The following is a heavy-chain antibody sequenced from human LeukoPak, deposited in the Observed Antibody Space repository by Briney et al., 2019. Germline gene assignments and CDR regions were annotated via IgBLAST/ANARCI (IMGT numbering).Heavy chain of an antibody. V-gene: IGHV3-21*01. CDR1: GFTFSSYS. Sequence: GGSLRLSCAASGFTFSSYSMNWVRQAPGKGLEWASSISSSSYIYYADSVKGRFTISRDNAKNSLYLQMNSLRAEDTAVYYCARKCGGDCFADAFDIWGQGTMVTVSS. CDR2: ISSSSYI. CDR3: ARKCGGDCFADAFDI. D-gene: IGHD2-21*01. J-gene: IGHJ3*02.